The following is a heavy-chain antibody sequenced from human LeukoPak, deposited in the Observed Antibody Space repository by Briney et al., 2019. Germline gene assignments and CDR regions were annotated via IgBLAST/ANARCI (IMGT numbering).Heavy chain of an antibody. V-gene: IGHV4-4*07. CDR3: AREAIFGLVTQYWHFDL. Sequence: PSETLSLTCTVSGGSISSNYWNWIRQPAGKGLEWIGHIYTSGNTNYNPSLKSRVTMSLDTSKNQFSLKLSSVTAADTAVYYCAREAIFGLVTQYWHFDLWGRGTLVTVSS. CDR1: GGSISSNY. CDR2: IYTSGNT. D-gene: IGHD3/OR15-3a*01. J-gene: IGHJ2*01.